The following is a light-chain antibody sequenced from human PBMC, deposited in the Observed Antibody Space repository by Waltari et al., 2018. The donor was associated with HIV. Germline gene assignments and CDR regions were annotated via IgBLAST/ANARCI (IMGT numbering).Light chain of an antibody. J-gene: IGLJ2*01. CDR3: SSYTSSSTVV. Sequence: QSALTQPPSVSGSPGQSVTISCTGTSSDVGRYNRVSWYQQPPGTAPKLMIYEVSNRPSGVPYRFSGSKSGNTASLTISGLQAEDEADYYCSSYTSSSTVVFGGGTKLTVL. CDR1: SSDVGRYNR. CDR2: EVS. V-gene: IGLV2-18*02.